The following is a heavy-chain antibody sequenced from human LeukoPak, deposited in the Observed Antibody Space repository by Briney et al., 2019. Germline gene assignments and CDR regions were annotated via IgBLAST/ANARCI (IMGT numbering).Heavy chain of an antibody. CDR3: AIGNLDGYYFDY. CDR1: GGSLSGYY. J-gene: IGHJ4*02. V-gene: IGHV4-34*01. Sequence: SETLSLTCAVYGGSLSGYYWSWIRQPPGKGLEWVGEIHYSGATNYGPSLKSRATVSADMSNNRLSLRLTSVTAADTAVFYCAIGNLDGYYFDYWGQGTQVTVSS. D-gene: IGHD3/OR15-3a*01. CDR2: IHYSGAT.